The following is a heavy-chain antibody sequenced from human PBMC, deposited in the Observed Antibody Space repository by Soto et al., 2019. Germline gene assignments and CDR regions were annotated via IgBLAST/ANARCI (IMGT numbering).Heavy chain of an antibody. D-gene: IGHD2-15*01. CDR3: AREPKGSGQGGMDV. V-gene: IGHV3-53*01. J-gene: IGHJ6*02. CDR2: IYSGGST. Sequence: GSLRLSCAASGFTVSSNYMSWVRQAPGKGLEWVSVIYSGGSTYYADSVKGRFTISRDNSKNTLYLQMNSLRAEDTAVYYCAREPKGSGQGGMDVWGQGTTVTVSS. CDR1: GFTVSSNY.